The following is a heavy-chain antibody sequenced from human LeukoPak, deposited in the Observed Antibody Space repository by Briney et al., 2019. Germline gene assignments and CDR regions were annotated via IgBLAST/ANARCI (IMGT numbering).Heavy chain of an antibody. V-gene: IGHV3-23*01. D-gene: IGHD1-26*01. CDR1: GFTFSSYA. J-gene: IGHJ4*02. Sequence: SGGSLRLSCAASGFTFSSYAMSWVSQAPGKGLEWVSGISGSGGSTYYADSVKGRFTISRDNSKNTLYLQMNSLRAEDTAVYYCAREGRPWEYYFDYWGQGTLVTVSS. CDR2: ISGSGGST. CDR3: AREGRPWEYYFDY.